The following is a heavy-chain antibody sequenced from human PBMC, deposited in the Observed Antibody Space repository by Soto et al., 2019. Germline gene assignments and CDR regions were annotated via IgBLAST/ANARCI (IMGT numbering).Heavy chain of an antibody. V-gene: IGHV1-8*01. J-gene: IGHJ6*02. Sequence: ASVKVSCKASGYTFTSYDINWVRQATGQGLEWMGWMNPNSGNTGYAQKFQGGVTMTRNTTISTAYMELSSLTSEDTAVYYCARREAYYDSSGGYYYYYYGMDVWGQGTTVTVSS. CDR1: GYTFTSYD. D-gene: IGHD3-22*01. CDR2: MNPNSGNT. CDR3: ARREAYYDSSGGYYYYYYGMDV.